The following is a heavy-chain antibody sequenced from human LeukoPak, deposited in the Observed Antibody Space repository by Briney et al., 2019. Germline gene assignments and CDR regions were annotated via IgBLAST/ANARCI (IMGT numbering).Heavy chain of an antibody. CDR2: IWYDGSNK. CDR1: GFTFSSYG. Sequence: GGSLRLSCAASGFTFSSYGMHWVRQAPGKGLEWVAVIWYDGSNKYYADSVKGRFTISRDNSKNTLYLQMNSLRAEDTAVYYCARAVGYDSSGYYYVSHYFDYRGQGTLVTVSS. V-gene: IGHV3-33*01. CDR3: ARAVGYDSSGYYYVSHYFDY. J-gene: IGHJ4*02. D-gene: IGHD3-22*01.